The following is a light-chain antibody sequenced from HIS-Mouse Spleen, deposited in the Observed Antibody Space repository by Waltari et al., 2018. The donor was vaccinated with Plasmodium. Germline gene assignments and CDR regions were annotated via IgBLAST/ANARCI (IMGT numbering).Light chain of an antibody. Sequence: SYELTQPPSVSVSPGQTARLTCAGDALQKNYAYWYQQKSGQAPVLFIYEDSKRPSGIPERFSGSSSGTMATLTISGAQVEDEADYYCYSTDSSGNHRVYGGGTKLTVL. J-gene: IGLJ3*02. V-gene: IGLV3-10*01. CDR2: EDS. CDR1: ALQKNY. CDR3: YSTDSSGNHRV.